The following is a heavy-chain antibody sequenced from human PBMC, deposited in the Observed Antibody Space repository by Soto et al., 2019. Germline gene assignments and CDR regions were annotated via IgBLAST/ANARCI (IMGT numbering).Heavy chain of an antibody. Sequence: GGSLRLSCAAYGFPVSINYMSLFLHAPVKGLEWVSVIYSGGSTYYADSVKGRFTISRDNSKNTLYLQMNSLRAEDTAVYYCARGGVARQGKGYYYYGMDVWGQGTTVTVSS. CDR3: ARGGVARQGKGYYYYGMDV. CDR2: IYSGGST. CDR1: GFPVSINY. V-gene: IGHV3-53*01. J-gene: IGHJ6*02. D-gene: IGHD6-6*01.